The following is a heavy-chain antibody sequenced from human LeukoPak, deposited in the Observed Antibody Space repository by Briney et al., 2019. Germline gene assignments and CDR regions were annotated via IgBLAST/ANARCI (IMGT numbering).Heavy chain of an antibody. CDR2: FSNSGTT. J-gene: IGHJ4*02. V-gene: IGHV4-59*12. CDR3: ARGSNWGDY. D-gene: IGHD7-27*01. CDR1: SGSINFYY. Sequence: SETLSLTCTVSSGSINFYYWSWIRQPPGKGLEWIGFFSNSGTTNYNPSLKSRVTMSVDTSKNQFSLKLSSVTAADTAVYYCARGSNWGDYWGQGTLVTVSS.